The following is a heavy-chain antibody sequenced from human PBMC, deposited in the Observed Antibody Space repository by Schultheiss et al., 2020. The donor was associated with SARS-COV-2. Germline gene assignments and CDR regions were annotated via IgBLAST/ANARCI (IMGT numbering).Heavy chain of an antibody. J-gene: IGHJ6*02. D-gene: IGHD6-6*01. CDR1: GGAISSYY. CDR2: VYYRGST. V-gene: IGHV4-59*01. CDR3: ARGPGGSSSSHNYYYGMDV. Sequence: SETLSLTCTVSGGAISSYYWSWIRQPPGKGLEWIGYVYYRGSTNYKPSLRSRVTISVDTSKGQLSLRLNSVTAADTAVYYCARGPGGSSSSHNYYYGMDVWGQGTTVTVSS.